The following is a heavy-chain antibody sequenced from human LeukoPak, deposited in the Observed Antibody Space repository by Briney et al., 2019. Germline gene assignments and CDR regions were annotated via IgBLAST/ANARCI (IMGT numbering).Heavy chain of an antibody. CDR3: ARGIRVNNWNPDHFDY. Sequence: GGSLRLSCAASGFTFSSYSMNWVRRAPGKGLEWVSSISSSSSYICYADSVKGRFTISRDNAKNSLYLQMNSLRAEDTAVYYCARGIRVNNWNPDHFDYWGQGTLVTVSS. V-gene: IGHV3-21*01. CDR2: ISSSSSYI. D-gene: IGHD1-1*01. J-gene: IGHJ4*02. CDR1: GFTFSSYS.